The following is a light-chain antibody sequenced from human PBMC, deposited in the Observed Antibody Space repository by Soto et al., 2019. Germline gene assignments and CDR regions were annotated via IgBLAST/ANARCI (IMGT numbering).Light chain of an antibody. CDR2: EFT. Sequence: QSVLTQPASVSGSPGQSITISCTGTSSDVGGYKYVSWYQQHPGKAPKLLIYEFTNRPSGVSNRFSASKSGNTASLTISGLQAEDEADYYCSSYTSSTTWVFGGGTQLTVL. J-gene: IGLJ7*01. CDR1: SSDVGGYKY. V-gene: IGLV2-14*01. CDR3: SSYTSSTTWV.